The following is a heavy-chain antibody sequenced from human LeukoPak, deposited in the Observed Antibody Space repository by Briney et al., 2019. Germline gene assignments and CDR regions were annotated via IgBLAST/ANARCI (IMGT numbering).Heavy chain of an antibody. D-gene: IGHD1-26*01. CDR2: IYYSGST. J-gene: IGHJ5*02. CDR3: ARLASLHSGSYWGWFDP. Sequence: SETLSLTCTVSGGSISSSSYYWGWIRQPPGKGLEWIGSIYYSGSTYYNPSLKSRVTISVYTSKNQFSLKLSSVTAADTAVYYCARLASLHSGSYWGWFDPWGQGTLVTVSS. V-gene: IGHV4-39*01. CDR1: GGSISSSSYY.